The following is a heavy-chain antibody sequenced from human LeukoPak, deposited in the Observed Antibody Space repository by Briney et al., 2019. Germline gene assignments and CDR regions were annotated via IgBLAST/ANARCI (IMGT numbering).Heavy chain of an antibody. D-gene: IGHD3-9*01. Sequence: GSLRLSCAACGFTFIRYAMSSVRQAPGKGLEWVSSISGNGVSTYYADSVKGRFTISRDNSKNTVYLQMNSLRAEDTAVYDCAKGEDYDILTGYRELDYWGQGTLVTVSS. CDR2: ISGNGVST. CDR1: GFTFIRYA. J-gene: IGHJ4*02. CDR3: AKGEDYDILTGYRELDY. V-gene: IGHV3-23*01.